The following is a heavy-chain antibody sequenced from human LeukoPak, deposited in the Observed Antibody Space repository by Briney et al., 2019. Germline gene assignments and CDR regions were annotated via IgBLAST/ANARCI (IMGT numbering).Heavy chain of an antibody. J-gene: IGHJ4*02. Sequence: SETLSLTCAVYGGSFSGYYWSWIRQPPGKGLEWIGEINHSGSTNYNPSLKSRVTISVDTSKNQFSLKLSSVTAADTAVYYCARVRLARAFDYWGQGTLVTVSS. CDR1: GGSFSGYY. V-gene: IGHV4-34*01. CDR3: ARVRLARAFDY. CDR2: INHSGST.